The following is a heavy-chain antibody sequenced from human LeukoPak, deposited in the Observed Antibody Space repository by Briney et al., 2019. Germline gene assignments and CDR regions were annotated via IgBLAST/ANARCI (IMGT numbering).Heavy chain of an antibody. V-gene: IGHV3-9*01. Sequence: GGSLRLSCAASGFTFDDYAMHGVRQAPGKGLEWLSIISWNSGYIGYADSVKGRFTISRDNAKNSLYLQMDSLRAEDTAFYYCAKVRGTYSSGFFFDYWGQGTLVTVSS. CDR3: AKVRGTYSSGFFFDY. CDR1: GFTFDDYA. D-gene: IGHD6-19*01. CDR2: ISWNSGYI. J-gene: IGHJ4*02.